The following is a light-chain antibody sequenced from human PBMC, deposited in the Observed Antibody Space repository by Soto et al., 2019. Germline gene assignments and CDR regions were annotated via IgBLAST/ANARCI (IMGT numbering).Light chain of an antibody. CDR2: AAS. CDR1: QSISTY. V-gene: IGKV1-39*01. Sequence: DIQMTQSPSSLSASVGDRVTITCRASQSISTYLIWYQQKPGKAPKLLIYAASSLHSGVPSRFSGSGSGTHFTLTISSLQPEDFATYYCQQLHGYPITFGQGTRLEI. J-gene: IGKJ5*01. CDR3: QQLHGYPIT.